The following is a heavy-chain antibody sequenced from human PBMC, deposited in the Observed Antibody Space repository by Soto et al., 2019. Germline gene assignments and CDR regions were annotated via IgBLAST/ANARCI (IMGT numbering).Heavy chain of an antibody. CDR2: IYYSGST. Sequence: SETLSLTCTVSGDSISTTSYYWGWIRQPPGKGLEWIANIYYSGSTYYNPSLKSRVTISVDTSKNQFSLTLSSVTAADTAVYYCARRGGSYYGWFDPWGQGTLVTVSS. V-gene: IGHV4-39*01. D-gene: IGHD1-26*01. CDR1: GDSISTTSYY. CDR3: ARRGGSYYGWFDP. J-gene: IGHJ5*02.